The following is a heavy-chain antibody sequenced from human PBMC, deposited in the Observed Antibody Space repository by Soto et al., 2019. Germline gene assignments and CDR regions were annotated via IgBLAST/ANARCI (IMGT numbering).Heavy chain of an antibody. V-gene: IGHV1-2*02. CDR2: INPNSGST. CDR3: ARDLGYSYGIHDAFDI. Sequence: ASVKVSCKASGYIFSNYYMHWVRQAPGQGLEWMGLINPNSGSTNYAQKFQGRVTMTRDTSISTAYMELSRLRSDDTAVYYCARDLGYSYGIHDAFDIWGQGTMVTVSS. CDR1: GYIFSNYY. D-gene: IGHD5-18*01. J-gene: IGHJ3*02.